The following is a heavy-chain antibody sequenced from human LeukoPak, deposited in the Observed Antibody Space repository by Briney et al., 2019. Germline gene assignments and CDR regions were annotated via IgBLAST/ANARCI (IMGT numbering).Heavy chain of an antibody. CDR3: ARGSHEPDDLATTNYYMDV. D-gene: IGHD5-12*01. J-gene: IGHJ6*03. V-gene: IGHV4-39*01. Sequence: SETLSLTCTVSGGSISNTYYYWGWIRQPPGKGLEWIGSIYNSGSTHYNPSLKSRVTISVDTSKNQFSLKLSSETAADTTVYYCARGSHEPDDLATTNYYMDVWGKGTTVTVSS. CDR2: IYNSGST. CDR1: GGSISNTYYY.